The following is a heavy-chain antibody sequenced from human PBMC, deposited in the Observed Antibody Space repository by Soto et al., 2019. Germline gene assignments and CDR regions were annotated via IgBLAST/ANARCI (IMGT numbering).Heavy chain of an antibody. Sequence: SETLSLTCTVSGGSISSSSYYWGWIRQPPGKGLEWIGSIYYSGYTYYNPSLKSRVTISVDTSKNQFSLKLSSVTAADTAVYYCARGRLTDYGGNSRHYWYFDLWGRGTLVTVS. CDR2: IYYSGYT. V-gene: IGHV4-39*01. D-gene: IGHD4-17*01. CDR1: GGSISSSSYY. CDR3: ARGRLTDYGGNSRHYWYFDL. J-gene: IGHJ2*01.